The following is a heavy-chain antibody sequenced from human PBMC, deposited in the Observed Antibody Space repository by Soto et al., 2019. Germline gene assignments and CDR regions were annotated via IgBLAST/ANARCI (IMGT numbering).Heavy chain of an antibody. V-gene: IGHV3-53*01. CDR2: LYDLDGS. CDR3: ATWHEREHAYDV. J-gene: IGHJ3*01. D-gene: IGHD1-1*01. CDR1: GFTISGKKY. Sequence: GGSLKLSCAAFGFTISGKKYVAWVRQAPGKGLEWVSALYDLDGSFYAASVKGRFTTSSDSSKTTVYLQMNDLRPDDTAVYYCATWHEREHAYDVWGQGTTVTVSS.